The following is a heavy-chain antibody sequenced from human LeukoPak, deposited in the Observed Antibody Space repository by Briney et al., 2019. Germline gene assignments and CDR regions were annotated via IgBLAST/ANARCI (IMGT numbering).Heavy chain of an antibody. V-gene: IGHV3-74*01. CDR1: GFTFSSYE. Sequence: GGSLRLSCAASGFTFSSYEMNWVRQAPGKGLVWVSHISGDGTSTGYAASVKGRFTISRDNAKNTLYLQINSLTDEDTAVYYCARGNYPSSCDSWGLGTLVTVSS. CDR2: ISGDGTST. D-gene: IGHD5-24*01. J-gene: IGHJ4*02. CDR3: ARGNYPSSCDS.